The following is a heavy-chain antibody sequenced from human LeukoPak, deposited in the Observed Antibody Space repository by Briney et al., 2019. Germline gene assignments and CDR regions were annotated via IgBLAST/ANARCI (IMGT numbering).Heavy chain of an antibody. D-gene: IGHD3-16*01. CDR1: GFTFSSYW. Sequence: PGGSLRLSCAASGFTFSSYWMSWVRQAPGKGLEWVANIKQDGSEKYYVDSVKGRFTISRDNAKNSLYLQMNSLRAEDTAVYYCARKIMITFGGIGPALDYWGQGTLVTVSS. CDR3: ARKIMITFGGIGPALDY. V-gene: IGHV3-7*01. J-gene: IGHJ4*02. CDR2: IKQDGSEK.